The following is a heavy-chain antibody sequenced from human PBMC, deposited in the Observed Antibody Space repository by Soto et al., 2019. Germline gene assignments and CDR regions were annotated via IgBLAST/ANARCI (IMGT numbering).Heavy chain of an antibody. CDR3: ANGRATYGLLTHDY. CDR1: GFSFRNYA. Sequence: LSLSCAASGFSFRNYAMSWVRQAPGKGLEWISTLTGSSSNIYYADSVKGRFAISRDNSRNTLYLQMNSLTAEDTAVYYCANGRATYGLLTHDYWGQGTLVTVSS. J-gene: IGHJ4*02. V-gene: IGHV3-23*01. CDR2: LTGSSSNI. D-gene: IGHD3-10*01.